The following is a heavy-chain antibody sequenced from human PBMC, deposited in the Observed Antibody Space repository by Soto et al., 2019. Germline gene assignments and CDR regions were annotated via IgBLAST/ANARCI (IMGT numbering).Heavy chain of an antibody. CDR2: IYYSGST. Sequence: WETLSLTCTVSGGSISSSRYYWGWIRQPPGKGLEWIGSIYYSGSTYYNPSLKSRVTISVDTSKNQFSLKLSSVTAADTAVYYCAPSRGGNYLYYYYGMDVWGQGTTVTVSS. CDR3: APSRGGNYLYYYYGMDV. D-gene: IGHD1-7*01. J-gene: IGHJ6*02. V-gene: IGHV4-39*01. CDR1: GGSISSSRYY.